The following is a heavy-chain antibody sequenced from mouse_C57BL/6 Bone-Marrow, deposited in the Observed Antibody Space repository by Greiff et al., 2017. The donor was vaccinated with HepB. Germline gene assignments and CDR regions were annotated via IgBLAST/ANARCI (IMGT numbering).Heavy chain of an antibody. Sequence: VKLVESGPGLVAPSQSLSITCTVSGFSLTSYAISWVRQPPGKGLEWLGVIWTGGGTNYNSALKSRLSISKDNSKSQVFLKMNSLQTDDTARYYCARNQDNYYGSSPWFAYWGQGTLVTVSA. D-gene: IGHD1-1*01. CDR2: IWTGGGT. J-gene: IGHJ3*01. CDR1: GFSLTSYA. V-gene: IGHV2-9-1*01. CDR3: ARNQDNYYGSSPWFAY.